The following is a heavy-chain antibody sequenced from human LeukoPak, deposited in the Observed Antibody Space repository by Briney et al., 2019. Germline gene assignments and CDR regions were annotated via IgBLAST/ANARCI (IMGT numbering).Heavy chain of an antibody. V-gene: IGHV3-74*01. CDR1: GVTFSSYW. CDR3: ASLMLLTASDY. CDR2: INSDGSST. J-gene: IGHJ4*02. Sequence: GGSLRLSCAASGVTFSSYWMHWVRQAPGKGLVWVSRINSDGSSTSYADSVKGRFTISRDNAKNTLYLQMNSLRAEDTAVYYCASLMLLTASDYWGQGTLVTVSS. D-gene: IGHD2-21*02.